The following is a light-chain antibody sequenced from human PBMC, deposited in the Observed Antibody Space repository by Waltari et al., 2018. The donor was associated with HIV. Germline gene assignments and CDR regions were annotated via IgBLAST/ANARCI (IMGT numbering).Light chain of an antibody. CDR1: QSVSNNY. CDR2: GAS. J-gene: IGKJ1*01. CDR3: QQYGNSPRT. V-gene: IGKV3-20*01. Sequence: ETILTQSPGTLSLSPGERATLSCRASQSVSNNYLAWYQQKPGQAPRLFIYGASSRATGISDRFSGSGSGTDFTLTISRLEPEDFAVYYCQQYGNSPRTFGQGTKVEIK.